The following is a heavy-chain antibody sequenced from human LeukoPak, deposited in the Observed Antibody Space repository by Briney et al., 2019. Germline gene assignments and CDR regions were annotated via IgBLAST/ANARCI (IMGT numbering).Heavy chain of an antibody. CDR1: GGSISSSNW. D-gene: IGHD3-10*01. CDR3: ARVAAMVLDY. CDR2: IYHSGST. V-gene: IGHV4-4*02. Sequence: PSETLSLTCAVSGGSISSSNWWSWVRQPPGKGLEWIGEIYHSGSTNYNPSLKSRVTISVDTSKNQFSLKLSSVTAADTAVYYCARVAAMVLDYWGQGTLVTVSS. J-gene: IGHJ4*02.